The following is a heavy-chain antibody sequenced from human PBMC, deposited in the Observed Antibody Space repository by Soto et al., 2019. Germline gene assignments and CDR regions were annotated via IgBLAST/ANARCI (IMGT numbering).Heavy chain of an antibody. V-gene: IGHV1-18*01. Sequence: QDQLLQSGAEVKKPGASVTVSCKASGYSFTNYGITWVRQAPGQGLEWMGWISAFNGNTHYAQKLQGRVTMTTDASTSTAYMQRRSLRSDETAGYYCARDRGVAPPVAGNTHYYYYMDVWGKGTTVTVSS. D-gene: IGHD6-19*01. CDR2: ISAFNGNT. CDR3: ARDRGVAPPVAGNTHYYYYMDV. J-gene: IGHJ6*03. CDR1: GYSFTNYG.